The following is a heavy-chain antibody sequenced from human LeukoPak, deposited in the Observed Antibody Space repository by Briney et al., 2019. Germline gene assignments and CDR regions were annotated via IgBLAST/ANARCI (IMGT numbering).Heavy chain of an antibody. D-gene: IGHD7-27*01. CDR1: GDSIRSYY. CDR3: ARNGGSCSFDI. CDR2: ISDSGST. J-gene: IGHJ3*02. Sequence: PSETLSLTCTVSGDSIRSYYWSWIRQPPGKGLEWIGYISDSGSTNYNPSLKSRVTTSIDTSKNQFSLRLSSVTAADTAVYYCARNGGSCSFDIWGQGTMVTVSS. V-gene: IGHV4-59*08.